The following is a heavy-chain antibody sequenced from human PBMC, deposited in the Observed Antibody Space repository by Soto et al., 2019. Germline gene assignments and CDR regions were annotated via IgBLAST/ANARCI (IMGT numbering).Heavy chain of an antibody. J-gene: IGHJ4*02. CDR2: IGTSETDA. CDR1: GFTFSNYE. Sequence: GGSLRLSCAAPGFTFSNYEFNWVRQAPGKGLEWISYIGTSETDAYYAGSVKGRFTVSRDNAKNSVYLQMSSLRAEDTAIYYCAREELNCGGDCFAFWGQGALVTVSS. V-gene: IGHV3-48*03. D-gene: IGHD2-21*01. CDR3: AREELNCGGDCFAF.